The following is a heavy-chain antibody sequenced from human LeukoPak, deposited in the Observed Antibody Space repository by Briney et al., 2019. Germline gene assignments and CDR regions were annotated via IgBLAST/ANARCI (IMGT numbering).Heavy chain of an antibody. CDR1: GYTFTAHY. J-gene: IGHJ3*02. CDR3: AREGWELLRAFDI. CDR2: INPYSGGT. Sequence: ASVKVSCKASGYTFTAHYIHWVRQAPGQGLAWMGWINPYSGGTNYAQKFQGRVTMTRDTSISVVYMELSSLRSDDTAVYYCAREGWELLRAFDIWGQGTMVTVSS. V-gene: IGHV1-2*02. D-gene: IGHD1-26*01.